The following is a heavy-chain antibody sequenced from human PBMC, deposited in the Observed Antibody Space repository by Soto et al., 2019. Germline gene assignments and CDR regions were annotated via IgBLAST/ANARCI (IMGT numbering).Heavy chain of an antibody. CDR1: GFTFSSYA. V-gene: IGHV3-23*01. Sequence: GGSLRLSCAASGFTFSSYAMSWVRQAPGKGLEWVSAISGSGGSTYYADSEKGRFTISRDNSKNTLYLQMNSLRAEDTAVYYCASLVVVSDTNAFDIWGQGTMVTVSS. J-gene: IGHJ3*02. D-gene: IGHD2-15*01. CDR2: ISGSGGST. CDR3: ASLVVVSDTNAFDI.